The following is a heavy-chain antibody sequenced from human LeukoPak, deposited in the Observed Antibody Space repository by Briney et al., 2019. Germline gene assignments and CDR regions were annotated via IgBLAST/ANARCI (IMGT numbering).Heavy chain of an antibody. D-gene: IGHD4-23*01. J-gene: IGHJ3*02. Sequence: ASVKVSCKASGYTFTSYYMHWLRQAPGQGLEWMGIINPSGGSTSYAQKFQGRVTMTRDTSTSTVHMELSSLRSEDTAVYYCARDRDYGGKVYAFDIWGQGTMVTVSS. CDR2: INPSGGST. CDR3: ARDRDYGGKVYAFDI. V-gene: IGHV1-46*01. CDR1: GYTFTSYY.